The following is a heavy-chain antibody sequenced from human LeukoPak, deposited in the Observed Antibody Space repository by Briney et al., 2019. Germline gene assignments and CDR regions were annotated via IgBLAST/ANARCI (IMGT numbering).Heavy chain of an antibody. J-gene: IGHJ4*03. V-gene: IGHV3-53*01. CDR2: IYSGGST. Sequence: PGGSLRLSCAASGFTVSSNYMSWVRQAPGKGLEWVSVIYSGGSTYYADSVKGRFTISRDNAKNSLYLQMNSLRAEDTAVYYCARSVRGVIRGQDYFDYWGQGTMVTVSS. CDR3: ARSVRGVIRGQDYFDY. D-gene: IGHD3-10*01. CDR1: GFTVSSNY.